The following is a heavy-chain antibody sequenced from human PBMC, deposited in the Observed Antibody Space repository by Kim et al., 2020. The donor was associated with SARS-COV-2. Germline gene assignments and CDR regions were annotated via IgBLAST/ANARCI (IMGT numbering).Heavy chain of an antibody. J-gene: IGHJ4*02. CDR1: GGSISSGGYY. CDR3: VRAPRRIITIFGVVTHFDY. Sequence: SETLSLTCTVSGGSISSGGYYWSWIRQHPGKGLEWIGYIYYSGSTYYNPSLKSRVTISVDTSKNQFSLKLSSVTAADTAVYYCVRAPRRIITIFGVVTHFDYWGQGTLVTVSS. D-gene: IGHD3-3*01. V-gene: IGHV4-31*03. CDR2: IYYSGST.